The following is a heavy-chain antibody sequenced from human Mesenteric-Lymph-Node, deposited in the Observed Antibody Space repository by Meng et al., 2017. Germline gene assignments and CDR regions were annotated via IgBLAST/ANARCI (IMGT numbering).Heavy chain of an antibody. CDR2: INPSGGST. D-gene: IGHD3-22*01. CDR1: GYTFSTYY. Sequence: ASVKVSCKASGYTFSTYYIHWVRQAPGQGLEWMGIINPSGGSTSYAQKFQGRVTMTRDTSTSTVYMELSSLRSEDTAVYYCAGMYYYDSSGYYYPYYYYGMDVWGQGTTVTVSS. J-gene: IGHJ6*02. CDR3: AGMYYYDSSGYYYPYYYYGMDV. V-gene: IGHV1-46*01.